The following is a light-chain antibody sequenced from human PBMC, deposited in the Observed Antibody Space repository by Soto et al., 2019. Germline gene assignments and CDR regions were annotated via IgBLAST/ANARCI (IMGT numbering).Light chain of an antibody. V-gene: IGLV2-14*01. CDR1: SSDVGGYNY. Sequence: QASLTQPASVSWSPGQSITISCTGTSSDVGGYNYVSWYQQHPGKAPKLMIYEVSNRPSGVSNRFSGSKSGNTASLTISGLQAEDEADYYCSSYTSSSTYVFGIGTKVTVL. CDR3: SSYTSSSTYV. J-gene: IGLJ1*01. CDR2: EVS.